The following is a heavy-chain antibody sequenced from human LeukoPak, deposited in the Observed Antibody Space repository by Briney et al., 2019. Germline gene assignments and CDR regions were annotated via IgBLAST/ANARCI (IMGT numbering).Heavy chain of an antibody. CDR2: INAGNGNT. J-gene: IGHJ3*02. Sequence: GASVKVSCKASGYTFTNYAMQWVRQAAGQRLEWMGWINAGNGNTRYSQRFQGRVTITRDTSASTVYMEVTSLRSEDTAVYYCARGLGAVAGRHPFAFDIWGQGTMVTVSS. CDR3: ARGLGAVAGRHPFAFDI. CDR1: GYTFTNYA. D-gene: IGHD6-19*01. V-gene: IGHV1-3*01.